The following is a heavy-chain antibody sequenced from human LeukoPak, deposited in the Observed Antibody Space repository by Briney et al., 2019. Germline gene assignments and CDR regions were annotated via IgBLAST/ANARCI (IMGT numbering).Heavy chain of an antibody. Sequence: ASVKVSCKASGYTFTAGYYMHWMRQAPGQGLEWMGWINPNSGGTNYAQKFQGRVTMTRDTSISTAYMEMSRLTFDDTAVYYCARSARHCNNGVCFTDYYIDLWGKGTTVIVSS. CDR1: GYTFTAGYY. CDR2: INPNSGGT. V-gene: IGHV1-2*02. J-gene: IGHJ6*03. CDR3: ARSARHCNNGVCFTDYYIDL. D-gene: IGHD2-8*01.